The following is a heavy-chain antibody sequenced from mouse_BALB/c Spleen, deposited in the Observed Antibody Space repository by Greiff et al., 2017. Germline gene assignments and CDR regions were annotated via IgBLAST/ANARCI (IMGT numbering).Heavy chain of an antibody. J-gene: IGHJ4*01. CDR3: ARDKEITYAMDY. CDR1: GFTFTDYY. D-gene: IGHD2-4*01. Sequence: EVKLVESGGGLVQPGGSLRLSCATSGFTFTDYYMSWVRQPPGKALEWLGFIRNKANGYTTEYSASVKGRFTISRDNSQSILYLQMNTLRAEDSATYYCARDKEITYAMDYWGQGTSVTVSS. V-gene: IGHV7-3*02. CDR2: IRNKANGYTT.